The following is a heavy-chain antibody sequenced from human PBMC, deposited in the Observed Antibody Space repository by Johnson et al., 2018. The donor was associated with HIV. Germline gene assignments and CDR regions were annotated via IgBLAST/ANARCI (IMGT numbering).Heavy chain of an antibody. V-gene: IGHV3-13*01. J-gene: IGHJ3*02. D-gene: IGHD6-19*01. CDR1: GFPFSRYD. Sequence: VQLVESGGGLVQPGGSLRLSCAASGFPFSRYDMHWVRQVPGKGLEWVAATGTTGDTYYPASVKGRFSISREDAKDALYLQLNRLGDGDTAVYYCVRESLRRIPVPGPVDAAFDIWCSGTLVTVSS. CDR3: VRESLRRIPVPGPVDAAFDI. CDR2: TGTTGDT.